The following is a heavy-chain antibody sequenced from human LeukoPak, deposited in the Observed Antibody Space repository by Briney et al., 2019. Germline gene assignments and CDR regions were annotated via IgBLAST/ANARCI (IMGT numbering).Heavy chain of an antibody. CDR1: GGSISSSSYY. Sequence: SETLSLTCTVSGGSISSSSYYWGWIRQPPGKGLEWIGSIYYSGSTYYNPSLKSRVTIFVDTSKNQFSLKLSSVTAADTAVYYCARQGVTATKPPFDYWGQGTLVTVSS. V-gene: IGHV4-39*01. J-gene: IGHJ4*02. CDR2: IYYSGST. CDR3: ARQGVTATKPPFDY. D-gene: IGHD2-21*02.